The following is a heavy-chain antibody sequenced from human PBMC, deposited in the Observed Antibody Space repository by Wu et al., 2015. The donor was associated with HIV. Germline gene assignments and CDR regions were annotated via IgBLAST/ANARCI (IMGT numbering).Heavy chain of an antibody. V-gene: IGHV1-69*13. CDR3: ARAGGYYGMDV. CDR2: IIPFSSTT. Sequence: QVQLVQSGAEVKKPGSSVKVSCKASGGTFSRYTINWVRQDSGQGLEWMGRIIPFSSTTNYAQKFQGRVTITADESTNTAYMELSNVRSEDTAVYFCARAGGYYGMDVWGPRDHGHRLL. CDR1: GGTFSRYT. J-gene: IGHJ6*01.